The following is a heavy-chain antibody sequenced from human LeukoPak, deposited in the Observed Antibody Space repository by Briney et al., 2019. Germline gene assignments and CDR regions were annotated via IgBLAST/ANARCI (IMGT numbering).Heavy chain of an antibody. CDR2: ISGSGGST. V-gene: IGHV3-23*01. CDR1: GFTFSSYA. D-gene: IGHD3-9*01. CDR3: AKDTRRPVLRYFDWLSSGGMDV. J-gene: IGHJ6*02. Sequence: PGVSLRLSCAASGFTFSSYAMSWVRQAPGKGLEWVSAISGSGGSTYYADSVKGRFTISRDNSKNTLYLQMNSLRAEDTAVYYCAKDTRRPVLRYFDWLSSGGMDVWGQGTTVTVSS.